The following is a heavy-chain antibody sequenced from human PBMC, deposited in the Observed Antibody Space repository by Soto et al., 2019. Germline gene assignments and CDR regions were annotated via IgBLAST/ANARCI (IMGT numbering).Heavy chain of an antibody. CDR1: GFTFSNAW. D-gene: IGHD3-9*01. CDR3: TTDTLSCILTGYYTGVFDY. J-gene: IGHJ4*02. CDR2: IKSKTDGGTT. V-gene: IGHV3-15*01. Sequence: EVQLVESGGGLVKPGGSLRLSCAASGFTFSNAWVSWVRQAPGKGLEWVGRIKSKTDGGTTDYAAPVKGRFTISRDDSKNTLYLQMNSLKTEDTAVYYCTTDTLSCILTGYYTGVFDYWGQGTLVTVSS.